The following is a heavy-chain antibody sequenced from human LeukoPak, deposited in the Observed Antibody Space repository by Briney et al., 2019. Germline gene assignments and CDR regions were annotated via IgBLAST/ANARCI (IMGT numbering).Heavy chain of an antibody. CDR2: ISTYNGNT. V-gene: IGHV1-18*04. CDR1: GYTFTSYG. J-gene: IGHJ5*02. CDR3: ARDRSEGWFDP. Sequence: ASVKLSCKASGYTFTSYGISWVRQAPGQGLEWMGWISTYNGNTNYAQKLQGRVNMTTDTSTSTAYMELRSLRSDDTAVYYCARDRSEGWFDPWGQGTLVTVSS.